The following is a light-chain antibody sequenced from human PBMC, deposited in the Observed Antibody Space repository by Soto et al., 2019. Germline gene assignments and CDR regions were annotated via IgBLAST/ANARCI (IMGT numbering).Light chain of an antibody. CDR3: SSYRSNKTRL. Sequence: QSALTQPASVSGSPGQSITISCTGTSSDVGGYNYVSWYQQHPGQAPRLLIYDVTNRPSGISNRFSASKSGNTASLTISGLQVEDEADYYCSSYRSNKTRLFGTGTKVTVL. CDR1: SSDVGGYNY. CDR2: DVT. J-gene: IGLJ1*01. V-gene: IGLV2-14*03.